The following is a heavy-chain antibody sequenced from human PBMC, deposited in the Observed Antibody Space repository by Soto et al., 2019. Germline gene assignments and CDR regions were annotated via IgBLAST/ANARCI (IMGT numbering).Heavy chain of an antibody. Sequence: ASVKVSCKASGYTFTSYGISWVRQAPGQGLEWMGWISAYNGNTNYAQKLQGRVTITADESTSTAYMELSSLRSEDTAVYYCASHGVAAAGMRDYYYYGMDVWGQGTTVTVSS. J-gene: IGHJ6*02. V-gene: IGHV1-18*01. CDR3: ASHGVAAAGMRDYYYYGMDV. D-gene: IGHD6-13*01. CDR2: ISAYNGNT. CDR1: GYTFTSYG.